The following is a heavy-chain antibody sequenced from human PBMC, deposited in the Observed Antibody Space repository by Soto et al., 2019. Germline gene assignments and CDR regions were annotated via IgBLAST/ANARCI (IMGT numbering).Heavy chain of an antibody. CDR2: IYPGDSDT. CDR3: ARLRYCSGGSCYGANWFDP. V-gene: IGHV5-51*01. J-gene: IGHJ5*02. Sequence: GESLKISCKGSGYSFTSYWIGWVRQMPGKGLEWMGIIYPGDSDTRYSPSFQGQVTISADKSISTAYLQWSSLKASDTAMYYCARLRYCSGGSCYGANWFDPWGQGTLVTVSS. D-gene: IGHD2-15*01. CDR1: GYSFTSYW.